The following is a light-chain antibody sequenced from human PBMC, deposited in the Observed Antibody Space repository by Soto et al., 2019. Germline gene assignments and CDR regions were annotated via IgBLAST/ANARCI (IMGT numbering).Light chain of an antibody. V-gene: IGKV3-20*01. Sequence: EIVLTQSPGTLSLSPGERATLSCRASQSVSSSYLAWYQQKPGQAPRLLIYGASSRATGIPDRFSGSGSGTDVTLTIRRLEPEDFAVYYCQQYGSSSWTFGQGTKVEIK. CDR3: QQYGSSSWT. CDR1: QSVSSSY. J-gene: IGKJ1*01. CDR2: GAS.